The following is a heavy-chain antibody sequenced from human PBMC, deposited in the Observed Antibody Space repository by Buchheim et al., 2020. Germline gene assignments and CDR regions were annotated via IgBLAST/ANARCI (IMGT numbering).Heavy chain of an antibody. J-gene: IGHJ4*02. D-gene: IGHD2-2*01. CDR3: AREFLSIVVVPAENYFDY. V-gene: IGHV1-46*01. CDR1: GYTFTSYY. CDR2: INPSGGST. Sequence: QVQLVQSGAEVKKPGASVKVSCKASGYTFTSYYMHWVRQAPGQGLEWMGIINPSGGSTSYAQKFQGRVTMTRETSTSTVYMELSSLRSEDTAVYYCAREFLSIVVVPAENYFDYWGQGTL.